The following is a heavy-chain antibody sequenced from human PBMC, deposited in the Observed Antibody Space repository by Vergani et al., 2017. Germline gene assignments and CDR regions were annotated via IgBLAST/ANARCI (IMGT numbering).Heavy chain of an antibody. CDR3: AKAWYSSGCNDY. V-gene: IGHV3-23*01. CDR2: ISGSGGST. J-gene: IGHJ4*02. CDR1: GFTFSSYA. Sequence: EVQLLESGGGLLQPGGSLRLSCAASGFTFSSYAMSWVRQAPGKGLEWVSTISGSGGSTYYADSVKGRFTISRDNSKNTLYLQMNSLRAEDTAVYYCAKAWYSSGCNDYWGQGTLVTVSS. D-gene: IGHD6-19*01.